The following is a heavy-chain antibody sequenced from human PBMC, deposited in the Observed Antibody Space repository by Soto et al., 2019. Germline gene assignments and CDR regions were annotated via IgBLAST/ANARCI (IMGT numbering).Heavy chain of an antibody. CDR3: ASGSYGSGSYYTETDY. D-gene: IGHD3-10*01. V-gene: IGHV1-69*02. Sequence: QVQLVQSGAEVKKPGSSVKVSCKASGGTFSSYTISWVRQAPGQGLEWMGRIIPILGIAKYAQKFQGRVTITADKSTSTAYMELSSLRSEDTAVYYCASGSYGSGSYYTETDYWGQGTLVTVSS. CDR2: IIPILGIA. J-gene: IGHJ4*02. CDR1: GGTFSSYT.